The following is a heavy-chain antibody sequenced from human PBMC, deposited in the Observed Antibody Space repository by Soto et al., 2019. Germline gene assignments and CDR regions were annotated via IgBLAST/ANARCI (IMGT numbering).Heavy chain of an antibody. CDR2: ISYDGSNK. CDR1: GFTFSSYA. V-gene: IGHV3-30-3*01. Sequence: QVQLVESGGGVVQPGRSLRLSCAASGFTFSSYAMHWVRQAPGKGLEWVAVISYDGSNKYYADSVKGRFTISRDNSKNTLYLQMNSLRAEDTAVSYCARWYRDGYNPDDYWGQGTLITVSS. D-gene: IGHD1-26*01. J-gene: IGHJ4*02. CDR3: ARWYRDGYNPDDY.